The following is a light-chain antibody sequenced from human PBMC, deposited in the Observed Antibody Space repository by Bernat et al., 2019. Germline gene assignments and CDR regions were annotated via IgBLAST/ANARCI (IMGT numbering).Light chain of an antibody. CDR3: ISYTSSNTNV. CDR2: EVS. Sequence: QSALTQPPSASGSPGQSVTISCTGTSSDVGGYNYVSWYQQHPGKAPKLMIYEVSNRPSGVPNRFSCSKSGNTASLTISGLQAEDEADYYCISYTSSNTNVFGSGTKVTVL. J-gene: IGLJ1*01. CDR1: SSDVGGYNY. V-gene: IGLV2-14*01.